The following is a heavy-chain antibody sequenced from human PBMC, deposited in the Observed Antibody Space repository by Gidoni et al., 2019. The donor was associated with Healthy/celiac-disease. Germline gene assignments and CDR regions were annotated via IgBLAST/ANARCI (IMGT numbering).Heavy chain of an antibody. V-gene: IGHV3-9*01. CDR2: ISWNSGSI. CDR1: GFTFDDYA. CDR3: AKDISGGDIVVVPAATGYYYYYYGMDV. Sequence: EVQLVESGGGLVQPGRSLRLSCAASGFTFDDYAMHWVRHAPGKGLEWVSGISWNSGSIGYADSVKGRFTISRDNAKNSLYLQMNSLRAEDTALYYCAKDISGGDIVVVPAATGYYYYYYGMDVWGQGTTVTVSS. J-gene: IGHJ6*02. D-gene: IGHD2-2*01.